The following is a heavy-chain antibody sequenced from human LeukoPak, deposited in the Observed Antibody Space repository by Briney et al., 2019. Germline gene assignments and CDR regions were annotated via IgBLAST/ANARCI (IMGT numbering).Heavy chain of an antibody. CDR1: GGSFSGYY. Sequence: SETLSLTCAVYGGSFSGYYWSWVRQPPGKGLEWLGEINHSGSTNYNPSLKSRVTISVDTSKNQFSLKLSSVTAADTAVYYCARHRGSGSYSFYYYMDVWGKGTTVTISS. V-gene: IGHV4-34*01. CDR3: ARHRGSGSYSFYYYMDV. D-gene: IGHD3-10*01. CDR2: INHSGST. J-gene: IGHJ6*03.